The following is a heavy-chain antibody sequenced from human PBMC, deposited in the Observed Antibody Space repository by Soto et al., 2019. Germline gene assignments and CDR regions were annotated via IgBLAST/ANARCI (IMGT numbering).Heavy chain of an antibody. D-gene: IGHD3-10*01. CDR2: ISYDGSNK. V-gene: IGHV3-30-3*01. CDR1: GFTFSSYA. CDR3: ARGTTLVRGVINY. J-gene: IGHJ4*02. Sequence: QVQLVESGGGVVQPGRSLRLSCAASGFTFSSYAMHWVRQAPGKGLEWVAVISYDGSNKYYADSVKGRFTISRDNSKSTLYLQMNSLRAEDTAVYYCARGTTLVRGVINYWGQGTLVTVSS.